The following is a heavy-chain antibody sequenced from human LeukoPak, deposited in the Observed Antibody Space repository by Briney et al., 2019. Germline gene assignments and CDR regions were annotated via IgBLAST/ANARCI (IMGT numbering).Heavy chain of an antibody. CDR3: VRDSCGDTCYPGGY. CDR1: GYTFSRYV. Sequence: ASVKVSCKASGYTFSRYVVLWVRQAPGQRPEWMGWINAGNGGTKYSQNFQGRVTITWDRSANTAYMELSSLTSEDTALYYCVRDSCGDTCYPGGYWGQGTLVAVSS. J-gene: IGHJ4*02. V-gene: IGHV1-3*01. D-gene: IGHD2-21*01. CDR2: INAGNGGT.